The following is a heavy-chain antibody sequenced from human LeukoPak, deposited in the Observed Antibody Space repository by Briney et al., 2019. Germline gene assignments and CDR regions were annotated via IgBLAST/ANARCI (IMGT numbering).Heavy chain of an antibody. J-gene: IGHJ4*02. D-gene: IGHD5-12*01. CDR1: GFTFSNYA. Sequence: GGSLRLSCAASGFTFSNYAMRWVRQAPGKGLEWVSGISSSGSTIYYADSVKGRFTISRDNAKNSLYLQMNSLRAEDTAVYYCARSRGVGTGVDYWGQGTLVTVSS. CDR2: ISSSGSTI. CDR3: ARSRGVGTGVDY. V-gene: IGHV3-11*01.